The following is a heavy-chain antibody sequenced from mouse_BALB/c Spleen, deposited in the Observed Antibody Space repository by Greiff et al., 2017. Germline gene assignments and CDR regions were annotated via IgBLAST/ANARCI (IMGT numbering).Heavy chain of an antibody. CDR1: GFTFSDYY. J-gene: IGHJ4*01. Sequence: EVKVVESGGGLVKPGGSLKLSCAASGFTFSDYYMYWVRQTPEKRLEWVATISDGGSYTYYPDSVKGRFTISRDNAKNNLYLQMSSLKSEDTAMYYCAREGFYDYVHYYAMDYWGQGTSVTVSS. D-gene: IGHD2-4*01. CDR3: AREGFYDYVHYYAMDY. CDR2: ISDGGSYT. V-gene: IGHV5-4*02.